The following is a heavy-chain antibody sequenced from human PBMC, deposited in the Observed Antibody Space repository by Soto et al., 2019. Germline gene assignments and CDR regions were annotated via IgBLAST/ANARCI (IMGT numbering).Heavy chain of an antibody. J-gene: IGHJ5*02. CDR3: TTRFDP. V-gene: IGHV3-15*01. CDR2: IKSNTDGGTT. CDR1: GFTFSNAW. Sequence: EVQLVESGGGLVKPGGSLRLSCAASGFTFSNAWMMWVRQSPGKGLEWVGRIKSNTDGGTTDYAAPVKGRFTISRDDSKTTLYLQMSSLKPEDTAVYYCTTRFDPWGQGTLVTVSS.